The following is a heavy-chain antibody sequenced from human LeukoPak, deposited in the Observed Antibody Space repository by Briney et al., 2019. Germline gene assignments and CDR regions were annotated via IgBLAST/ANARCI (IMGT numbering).Heavy chain of an antibody. V-gene: IGHV4-34*01. D-gene: IGHD6-13*01. CDR3: ASLAAPFDY. Sequence: SETLSLTCAVYGGSFSGYYWSWIRQPPGKGLEWIGEINHSGSTNYNPSLKSRVTTSVDTSKNQFSLKLSSVTAADTAVYYCASLAAPFDYWGQGTLVTVSS. CDR1: GGSFSGYY. CDR2: INHSGST. J-gene: IGHJ4*02.